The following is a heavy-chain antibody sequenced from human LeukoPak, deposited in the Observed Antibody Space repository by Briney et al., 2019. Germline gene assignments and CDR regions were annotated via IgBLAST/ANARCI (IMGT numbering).Heavy chain of an antibody. CDR1: GGSISSGDYY. J-gene: IGHJ3*02. V-gene: IGHV4-30-4*01. CDR3: ARDWAPRSAFDI. D-gene: IGHD3-16*01. Sequence: SETLSLTCTVSGGSISSGDYYWSWIRQPPGKGLEWIGHIYYSGSTYYNPPLKSRVTISVDTPKNQFSLKLSSVTAADTAVYYCARDWAPRSAFDIWGQGTMVTVSS. CDR2: IYYSGST.